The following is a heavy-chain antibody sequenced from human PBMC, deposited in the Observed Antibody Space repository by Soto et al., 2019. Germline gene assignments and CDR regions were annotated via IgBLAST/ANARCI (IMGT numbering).Heavy chain of an antibody. CDR3: ARALGSFDI. CDR1: GGSFSDYY. D-gene: IGHD3-16*01. CDR2: ILHTGNT. J-gene: IGHJ3*02. V-gene: IGHV4-34*12. Sequence: PSETLSLTCAFYGGSFSDYYWSWIRQPPGKGLEWIGEILHTGNTNYNPSLKSRVTVSVDTSKNQFSLEMNSVTAADTAMYYCARALGSFDIWGQGTMLTVSS.